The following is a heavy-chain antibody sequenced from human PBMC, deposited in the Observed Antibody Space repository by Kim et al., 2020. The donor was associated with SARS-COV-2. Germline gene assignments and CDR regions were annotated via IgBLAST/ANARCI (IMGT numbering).Heavy chain of an antibody. CDR2: ISWNSGSI. D-gene: IGHD2-15*01. CDR1: GFTFDDYA. Sequence: GGSLRLSCAASGFTFDDYAMHWVRQAPGKGLEWVSGISWNSGSIGYADSVKGRFTISRDNAKNSLYLQMNSLRAEDTALYYCAKDTCSGGSCPTDYWGQGTLVTVSS. CDR3: AKDTCSGGSCPTDY. J-gene: IGHJ4*02. V-gene: IGHV3-9*01.